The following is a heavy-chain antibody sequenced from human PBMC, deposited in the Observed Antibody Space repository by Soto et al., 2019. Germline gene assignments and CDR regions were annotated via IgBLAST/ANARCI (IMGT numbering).Heavy chain of an antibody. Sequence: QVQLQESGPGLVKPSETLSLTCTVSGASISSYHWSWIRQTPGKGLEWIGYIYYSGSANYNPSLNSRVTFSVCASKNQVSMKLSSVTAADTGVYYCAAAVPAAYVFPCYYMDVWGKGTTVTVSS. D-gene: IGHD2-15*01. J-gene: IGHJ6*03. V-gene: IGHV4-59*12. CDR1: GASISSYH. CDR3: AAAVPAAYVFPCYYMDV. CDR2: IYYSGSA.